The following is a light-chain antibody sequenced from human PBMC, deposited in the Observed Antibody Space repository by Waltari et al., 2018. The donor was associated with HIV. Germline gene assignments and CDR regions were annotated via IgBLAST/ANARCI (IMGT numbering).Light chain of an antibody. J-gene: IGKJ1*01. Sequence: DVQVTQLPSTLTASAGDRVSITCRVSQTIDNYLAWYQQRPGEAPNLLIYRASTLESGVPSRFSGSGSGTDFTLTINNLQPNDSATYYCQQYQSYSLFTFGPGTKVEIK. V-gene: IGKV1-5*03. CDR3: QQYQSYSLFT. CDR2: RAS. CDR1: QTIDNY.